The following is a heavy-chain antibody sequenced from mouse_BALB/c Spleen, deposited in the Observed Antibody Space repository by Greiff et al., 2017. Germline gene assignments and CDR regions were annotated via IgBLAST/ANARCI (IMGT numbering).Heavy chain of an antibody. D-gene: IGHD2-14*01. Sequence: QVQLKQSGPGLVQPSQSLSITCTVSGFSLTSYGVHWVRQSPGKGLEWLGVIWSGGSTDYNAAFISRLSISKDNSKSQVFFKMNSLQANDTAIYYCARPYRYDRAWFAYWGQGTLVTVTA. CDR3: ARPYRYDRAWFAY. CDR2: IWSGGST. CDR1: GFSLTSYG. V-gene: IGHV2-2*02. J-gene: IGHJ3*01.